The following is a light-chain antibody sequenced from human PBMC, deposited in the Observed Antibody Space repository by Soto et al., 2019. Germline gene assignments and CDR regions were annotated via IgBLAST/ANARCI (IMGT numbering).Light chain of an antibody. J-gene: IGKJ2*01. CDR1: QTLLYSSNNKNY. Sequence: DIVMTQSPDSLAVSLGERATFNCKSSQTLLYSSNNKNYLAWYQQKPGQPPKVIIYWASTRNSGVPDRFSGSGSGTDFSLTISSLQAEDVAVYSCQQYYTTPYTFGQGTKLEIK. CDR3: QQYYTTPYT. CDR2: WAS. V-gene: IGKV4-1*01.